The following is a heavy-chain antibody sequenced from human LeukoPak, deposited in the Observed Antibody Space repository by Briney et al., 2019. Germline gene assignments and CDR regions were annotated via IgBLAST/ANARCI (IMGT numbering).Heavy chain of an antibody. V-gene: IGHV3-9*01. CDR1: GFIFDDYA. CDR3: AKDRGRYSYGPSGACMDV. Sequence: AGGSLRLSCAASGFIFDDYAMHWVRQAPGKGLEWVSGISWNSDNIDYADSVKGRFTISRDNAKNSLYLQMNSLRAEDTALYYCAKDRGRYSYGPSGACMDVWGQGTTVTVSS. D-gene: IGHD5-18*01. CDR2: ISWNSDNI. J-gene: IGHJ6*02.